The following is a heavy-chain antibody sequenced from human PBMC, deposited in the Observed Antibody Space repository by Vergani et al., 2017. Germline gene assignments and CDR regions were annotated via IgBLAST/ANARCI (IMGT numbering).Heavy chain of an antibody. D-gene: IGHD2-2*01. V-gene: IGHV5-51*03. Sequence: EVQLVQSGAEVKKPGESLKISCKGSGYSFTSYWIGWVLPMPGKGLEWMGSIYPGDSDTRYSPSFQGQVTISADKSISTAYLQWSSLKASDTAMYYCARSSDIVVVPAAIGDYWGQGTLVTVSS. CDR2: IYPGDSDT. CDR1: GYSFTSYW. J-gene: IGHJ4*02. CDR3: ARSSDIVVVPAAIGDY.